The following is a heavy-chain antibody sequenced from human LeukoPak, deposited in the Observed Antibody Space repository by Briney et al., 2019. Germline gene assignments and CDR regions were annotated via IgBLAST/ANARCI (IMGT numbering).Heavy chain of an antibody. J-gene: IGHJ5*02. CDR2: INPSDGST. Sequence: ASVKVSCKASGFTFSGYYMQWVRQAPGQGLEWMGIINPSDGSTKYAQKFQGRVTMTGDTSTNTVYMELSSLRSEDTALYFCARDGLQTRYSWNGEGRKNWFDPWGQGTLVTVSS. CDR1: GFTFSGYY. CDR3: ARDGLQTRYSWNGEGRKNWFDP. V-gene: IGHV1-46*01. D-gene: IGHD1-1*01.